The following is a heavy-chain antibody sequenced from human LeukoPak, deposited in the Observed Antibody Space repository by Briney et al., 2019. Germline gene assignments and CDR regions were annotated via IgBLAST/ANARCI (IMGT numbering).Heavy chain of an antibody. D-gene: IGHD3-9*01. CDR2: ISYDGSNK. J-gene: IGHJ4*02. CDR1: GFTFSSYA. V-gene: IGHV3-30-3*01. CDR3: ARGGLRYFDWLFSYFDY. Sequence: GGSLRLSCAASGFTFSSYAMHWVRQAPGKGLEWVAVISYDGSNKYYADSVKGRFTISRDNSKNTLYLQMNSLRAEDTAVYYCARGGLRYFDWLFSYFDYWGQGTLVTVSS.